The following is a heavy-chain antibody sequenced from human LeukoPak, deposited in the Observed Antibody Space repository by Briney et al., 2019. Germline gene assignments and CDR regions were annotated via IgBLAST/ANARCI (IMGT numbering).Heavy chain of an antibody. D-gene: IGHD6-19*01. CDR1: GFTFDDYA. V-gene: IGHV3-9*01. Sequence: SLRLSCAASGFTFDDYAMHWVRQAPGQGLEWVSGISWNSGSIGYADSVKGRFTISRDSAKNSLYVQMNSLRGEDTALYYCAKDTNPGITVAGPFDYWGQGTLVTVSS. CDR3: AKDTNPGITVAGPFDY. J-gene: IGHJ4*02. CDR2: ISWNSGSI.